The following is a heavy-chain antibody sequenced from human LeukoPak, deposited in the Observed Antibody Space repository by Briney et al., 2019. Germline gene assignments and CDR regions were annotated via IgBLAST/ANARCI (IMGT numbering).Heavy chain of an antibody. D-gene: IGHD3-3*01. Sequence: GGSLRLSCAASGFTFSSYWMSWVRQAPGKGLEWVANIKQDGSEKYYVDSVKGRFTISRDNAKNSLYLQMNSLRAEDTAVYYCARVTDFWSGHYFYYMDVWGKGTTVTVSS. CDR3: ARVTDFWSGHYFYYMDV. CDR2: IKQDGSEK. CDR1: GFTFSSYW. V-gene: IGHV3-7*01. J-gene: IGHJ6*03.